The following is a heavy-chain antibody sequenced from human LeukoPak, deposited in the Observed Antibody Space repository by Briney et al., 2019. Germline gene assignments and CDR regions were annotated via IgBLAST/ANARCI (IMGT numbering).Heavy chain of an antibody. CDR2: ISYDGSNK. CDR3: ARAGHYYGSGSPDLMDV. J-gene: IGHJ6*02. CDR1: GFTFSSYA. V-gene: IGHV3-30-3*01. D-gene: IGHD3-10*01. Sequence: YPGGSLRLSCAASGFTFSSYAMHWVRQAPGKGLEWVAVISYDGSNKYYADSVKGRFTISRDNSKNTLYLQMNSLRAEDTAVYYCARAGHYYGSGSPDLMDVWGQGTTVTVSS.